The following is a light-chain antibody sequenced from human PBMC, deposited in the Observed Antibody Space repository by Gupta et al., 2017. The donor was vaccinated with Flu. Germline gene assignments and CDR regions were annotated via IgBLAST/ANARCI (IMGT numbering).Light chain of an antibody. Sequence: DIQITQSPSSLSSSVGDRVTITCRASQSISTYLHWYQQKSGQAPKLLIYAASSLQSGVPSRFSGSGSGTDFTLTINRLQPEDFATYYCQQSDSSPYTFGQGTKLEIK. J-gene: IGKJ2*01. CDR3: QQSDSSPYT. CDR2: AAS. V-gene: IGKV1-39*01. CDR1: QSISTY.